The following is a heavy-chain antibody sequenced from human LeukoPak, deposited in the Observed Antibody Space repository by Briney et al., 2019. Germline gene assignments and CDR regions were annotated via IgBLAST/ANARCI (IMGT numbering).Heavy chain of an antibody. CDR2: ISSSSSTI. Sequence: GGSLRLSCAASGFTFSSYSMNWVRQAPGKGLEWVSYISSSSSTIYYADSVKGRFTISRDNAKNSLYLQMNSPRAEDTAVYYCARGTLNIPGQHGAFDYWGQGTLVTVSS. CDR1: GFTFSSYS. D-gene: IGHD2/OR15-2a*01. CDR3: ARGTLNIPGQHGAFDY. J-gene: IGHJ4*02. V-gene: IGHV3-48*01.